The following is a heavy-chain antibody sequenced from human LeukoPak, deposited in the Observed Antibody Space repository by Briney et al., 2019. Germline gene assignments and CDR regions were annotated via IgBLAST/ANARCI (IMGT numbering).Heavy chain of an antibody. CDR2: ISYSAYT. CDR1: GGSIRSYY. J-gene: IGHJ4*02. CDR3: ARGRNDNGGMFFDS. D-gene: IGHD4-23*01. V-gene: IGHV4-59*01. Sequence: SEALSLTCTVSGGSIRSYYWSWIRQAPGKGLEWIGFISYSAYTSYSPSLKSRVAISVDTSKSQFSLRLSSMTAADTAIYYCARGRNDNGGMFFDSWAQGTLVTVSS.